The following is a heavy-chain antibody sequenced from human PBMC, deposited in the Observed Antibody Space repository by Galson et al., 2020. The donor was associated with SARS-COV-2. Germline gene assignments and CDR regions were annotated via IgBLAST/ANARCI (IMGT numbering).Heavy chain of an antibody. J-gene: IGHJ6*03. Sequence: SETLSLTCAVYGGSFSGYSWTWVRQAPGQGLEWIGEINFGGDTTYSPSLRSRVTLSVDISKNQFSFKLRSLSAAVTALYFCARGRQGVVPSPVLGLGPFYSYYYMDVLGKWTTVTV. V-gene: IGHV4-34*01. CDR2: INFGGDT. CDR1: GGSFSGYS. D-gene: IGHD3-16*01. CDR3: ARGRQGVVPSPVLGLGPFYSYYYMDV.